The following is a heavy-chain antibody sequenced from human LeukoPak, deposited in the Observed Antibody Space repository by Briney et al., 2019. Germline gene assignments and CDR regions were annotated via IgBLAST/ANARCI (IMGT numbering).Heavy chain of an antibody. V-gene: IGHV1-8*03. Sequence: ASVKVSCKASGYTFTNYDINWVRQATGQGLEWMGWMNPNSGNTGYAQKFQGRVTITRNTSISTAYMELSSLRSEDTAVYYCARGLGDIDSSGLYFDYWGQGTLVTVSS. CDR2: MNPNSGNT. CDR1: GYTFTNYD. D-gene: IGHD3-22*01. CDR3: ARGLGDIDSSGLYFDY. J-gene: IGHJ4*02.